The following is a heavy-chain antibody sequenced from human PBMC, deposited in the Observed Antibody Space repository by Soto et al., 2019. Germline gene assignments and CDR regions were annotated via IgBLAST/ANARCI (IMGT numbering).Heavy chain of an antibody. V-gene: IGHV3-23*01. Sequence: GGSLRPSCAASGFPLSTYGMTWVRQAPGKGLEWVSAITGTGGNTYYVDSVKGRFTSSRDNSKNMLYLQVNSLRVEDTAVYYCARIRGYWYGLDVWGQGTTVTVSS. CDR3: ARIRGYWYGLDV. CDR2: ITGTGGNT. CDR1: GFPLSTYG. J-gene: IGHJ6*02.